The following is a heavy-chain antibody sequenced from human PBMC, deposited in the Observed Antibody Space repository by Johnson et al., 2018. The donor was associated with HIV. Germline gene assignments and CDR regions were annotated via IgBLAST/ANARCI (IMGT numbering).Heavy chain of an antibody. Sequence: VQLVESGGGLVQPGGSLRLSCAASGFTVSSYYMNWVRQAPGKGLEWVSVIYSGGSTNYADSGKDRVTISRDNSKNTLYLQMNSLRAEETAVYYCAKDLGQMTAIPRGAFDIWGQGTMVTVSS. J-gene: IGHJ3*02. CDR3: AKDLGQMTAIPRGAFDI. CDR1: GFTVSSYY. V-gene: IGHV3-66*01. CDR2: IYSGGST. D-gene: IGHD2-21*02.